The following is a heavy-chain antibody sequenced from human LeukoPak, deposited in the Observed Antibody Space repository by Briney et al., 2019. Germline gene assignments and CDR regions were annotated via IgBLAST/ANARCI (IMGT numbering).Heavy chain of an antibody. D-gene: IGHD3-10*01. CDR1: GFTFSSYA. J-gene: IGHJ4*02. CDR2: ISGSGGST. V-gene: IGHV3-23*01. Sequence: GGSLRLSCAASGFTFSSYAMSWVRQAPGKGLEWVSAISGSGGSTYYADSVKGRFTISRDNSKNTLYLQMNSLRAEDTAVYYCAKDQGFGDLLALYFDYWGQGTLVTVSS. CDR3: AKDQGFGDLLALYFDY.